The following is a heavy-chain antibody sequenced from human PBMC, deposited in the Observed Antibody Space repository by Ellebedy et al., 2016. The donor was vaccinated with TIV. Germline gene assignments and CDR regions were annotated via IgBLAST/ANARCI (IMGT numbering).Heavy chain of an antibody. Sequence: GESLKISCAASGFTFSTYAMSWVRQAPGKGLEWVSTLSFSGGSTYYADSVKGRFTISRDNSKNTLYLQMNSLRAEDTAVYYCAKHSVVGPSSCFDYWGQGTLVTVSS. CDR3: AKHSVVGPSSCFDY. CDR2: LSFSGGST. D-gene: IGHD6-19*01. J-gene: IGHJ4*02. V-gene: IGHV3-23*01. CDR1: GFTFSTYA.